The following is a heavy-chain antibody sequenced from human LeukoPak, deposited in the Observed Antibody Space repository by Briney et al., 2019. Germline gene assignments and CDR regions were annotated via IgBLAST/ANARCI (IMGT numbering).Heavy chain of an antibody. V-gene: IGHV4-34*01. D-gene: IGHD3-3*01. CDR1: GGSSSGYY. Sequence: PSETLSLTCAVYGGSSSGYYWSWIRQPPGKGLEWIGEINHSGSTNYNPSLKSRVTISVDTSKNQFSLKLSSVTAADTAVYYCARGTTRLWSGYYPARGHFDYWGQGTLVTVSS. J-gene: IGHJ4*02. CDR3: ARGTTRLWSGYYPARGHFDY. CDR2: INHSGST.